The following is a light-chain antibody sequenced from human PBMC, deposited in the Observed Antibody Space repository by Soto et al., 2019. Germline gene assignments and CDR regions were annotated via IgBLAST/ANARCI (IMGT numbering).Light chain of an antibody. V-gene: IGKV3-20*01. CDR1: QSISSTY. Sequence: EIVLTQSPGTLSLSPGERATLSCRASQSISSTYLAWYRQKPGQAPRLLIYAASSRATGIPDRFSGSGSGTDFTLTISRLEPEDFAVYYCRQYYASSWTFGQGTKVDIK. CDR3: RQYYASSWT. J-gene: IGKJ1*01. CDR2: AAS.